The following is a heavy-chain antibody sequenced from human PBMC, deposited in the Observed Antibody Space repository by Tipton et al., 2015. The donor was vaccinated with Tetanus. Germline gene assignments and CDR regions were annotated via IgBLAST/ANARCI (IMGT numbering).Heavy chain of an antibody. V-gene: IGHV3-9*01. CDR2: ISWNSGSI. J-gene: IGHJ4*02. D-gene: IGHD3-22*01. CDR3: AKVEGAGGYYDSSGYYYD. Sequence: SLRLSCAASGFTFDDYAMHWVRQAPGKGLEWVSGISWNSGSIGYADSVKGRFTISRDNAKNSLYLQMNSLRAEDTALYYCAKVEGAGGYYDSSGYYYDWGQGTLVTVSS. CDR1: GFTFDDYA.